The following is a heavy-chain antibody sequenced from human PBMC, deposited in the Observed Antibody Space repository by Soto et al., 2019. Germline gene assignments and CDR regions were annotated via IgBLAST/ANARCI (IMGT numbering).Heavy chain of an antibody. CDR3: ARDQIAGAEPEPRSGMDV. V-gene: IGHV1-69*13. CDR1: GGTFSSYA. J-gene: IGHJ6*02. CDR2: IIPIFGTA. D-gene: IGHD6-19*01. Sequence: SVEVSCKASGGTFSSYAISWVRQAPGQGLEWMGGIIPIFGTANYAQKFQGRVTITADESTSTAYMELSSLRSEDTAVYYCARDQIAGAEPEPRSGMDVWGQGTTVTVS.